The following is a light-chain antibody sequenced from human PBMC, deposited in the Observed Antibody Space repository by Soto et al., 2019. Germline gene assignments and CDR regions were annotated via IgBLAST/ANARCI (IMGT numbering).Light chain of an antibody. J-gene: IGKJ1*01. Sequence: EIVMTQSPATLSLSPGERATLSCRASQSVRSFLAWYQQKPGQAPRLLIYGASTRATGIPARFSGSGSGTDFTLTISSLQSEDFAVYYCQQYNNWPRTFGQGTKVDIK. V-gene: IGKV3-15*01. CDR2: GAS. CDR3: QQYNNWPRT. CDR1: QSVRSF.